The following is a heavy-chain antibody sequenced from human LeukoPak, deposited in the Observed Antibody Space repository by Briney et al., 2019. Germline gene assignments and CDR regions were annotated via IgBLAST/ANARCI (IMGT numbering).Heavy chain of an antibody. CDR2: INTSGST. Sequence: KPSESLSLTCTVSGGSISSNYWSWIRQPPGKRLEWVGYINTSGSTQYHPSRQSRVSIELVTSRNQFSLKLTSVTAADTAVYYRARRANWGFFDYWGQGILVSVSS. D-gene: IGHD7-27*01. CDR1: GGSISSNY. CDR3: ARRANWGFFDY. V-gene: IGHV4-4*09. J-gene: IGHJ4*02.